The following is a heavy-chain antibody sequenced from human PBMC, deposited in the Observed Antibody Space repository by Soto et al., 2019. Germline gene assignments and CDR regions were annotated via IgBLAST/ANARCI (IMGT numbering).Heavy chain of an antibody. D-gene: IGHD3-3*01. J-gene: IGHJ4*02. CDR1: GFTFRTHW. Sequence: EVQLVESGGGLVQPGGSLRLSCAASGFTFRTHWMTWVRQAPGKGLEWVANIKEDGSEKYYVDSVKGRFTISRDNAKNSLYLQVSSLRAEDTAVYYCARGDGDYDLLSGHWDYWGQGTLVTVSS. CDR3: ARGDGDYDLLSGHWDY. CDR2: IKEDGSEK. V-gene: IGHV3-7*01.